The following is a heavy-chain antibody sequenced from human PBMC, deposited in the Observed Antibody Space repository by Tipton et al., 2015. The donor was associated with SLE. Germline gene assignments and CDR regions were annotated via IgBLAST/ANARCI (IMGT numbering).Heavy chain of an antibody. J-gene: IGHJ4*02. Sequence: SLRLSCVGSGLTFSSHWMTRVRQAPGKGLEWVANMNQDGGEIYYVDSVKGRFTISRDNAKNSLYLQMNSLGAEDTAVYYCARDHKGVFDYWGQGTLVTVSS. CDR3: ARDHKGVFDY. D-gene: IGHD3-16*01. CDR2: MNQDGGEI. CDR1: GLTFSSHW. V-gene: IGHV3-7*01.